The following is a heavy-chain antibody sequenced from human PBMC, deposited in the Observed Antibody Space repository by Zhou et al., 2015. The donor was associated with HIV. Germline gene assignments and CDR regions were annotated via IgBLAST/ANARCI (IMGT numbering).Heavy chain of an antibody. V-gene: IGHV1-18*01. D-gene: IGHD5-24*01. CDR3: ARSPGYNNNWLDP. Sequence: QVQLVQSGAEVKKPGASVKVSCKTSGYTFTSHGITWVRQAPGQGLEWMGWISTYSGNTNYAQKFQGRVTMTTDTSTSTVYMELRSLRSDDTAVYYCARSPGYNNNWLDPWGQGTLVSVSS. J-gene: IGHJ5*02. CDR2: ISTYSGNT. CDR1: GYTFTSHG.